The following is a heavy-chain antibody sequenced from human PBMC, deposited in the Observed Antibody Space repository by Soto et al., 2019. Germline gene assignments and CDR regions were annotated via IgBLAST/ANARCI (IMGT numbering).Heavy chain of an antibody. J-gene: IGHJ4*02. CDR3: ARRGGGVVLAATTPFDY. CDR2: IYHSGST. Sequence: QVPLQESGPRLVRPSGTLSLTCTVSSGSITTANWWSWVRQPPGRGLEWIGEIYHSGSTNYNLSRKSRVTLSVDKSKILFSLRLSSVTAADTAMYYCARRGGGVVLAATTPFDYWGQGTLVTVSS. CDR1: SGSITTANW. D-gene: IGHD2-15*01. V-gene: IGHV4-4*02.